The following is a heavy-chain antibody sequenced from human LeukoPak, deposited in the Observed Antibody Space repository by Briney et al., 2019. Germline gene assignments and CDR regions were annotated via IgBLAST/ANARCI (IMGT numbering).Heavy chain of an antibody. Sequence: SGGSLRLSCAASGFTFSSYAMSWVRQAPGKGLEWVSAISGSGGSTYYADSVKDRFTISRDNSKNTLYLQMNSLRAEDTAVYYCAKDPYGSGSLVTYFDYWGQGTLVTVSS. V-gene: IGHV3-23*01. CDR3: AKDPYGSGSLVTYFDY. CDR2: ISGSGGST. J-gene: IGHJ4*02. D-gene: IGHD3-10*01. CDR1: GFTFSSYA.